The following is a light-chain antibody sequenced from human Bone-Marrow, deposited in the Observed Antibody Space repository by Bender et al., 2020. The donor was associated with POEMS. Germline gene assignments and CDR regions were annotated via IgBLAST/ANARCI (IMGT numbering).Light chain of an antibody. Sequence: NLILTQPHSVSESPGETVTISCTGSGGSILDNSVQWYRQRPGRAPTSLIYETNQRPSGVPDRFSGSSDTSSNSASLTISGLQPDDEADYYCQSFDASTSWAFGGGTKVTVL. CDR1: GGSILDNS. CDR3: QSFDASTSWA. J-gene: IGLJ3*02. CDR2: ETN. V-gene: IGLV6-57*02.